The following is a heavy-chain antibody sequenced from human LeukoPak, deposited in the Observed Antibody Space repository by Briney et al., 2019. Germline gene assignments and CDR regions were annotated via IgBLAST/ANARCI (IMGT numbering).Heavy chain of an antibody. V-gene: IGHV4-39*07. CDR3: ARANSYDSSGHYYEFGY. Sequence: PSETLSLTCTVSGGSISSSSYYWGWIRQPPGKGLEWIGTIYYSGSTYYNPSLKSRVTISVDTSKNQFSLKVSSVTAADTAVYYCARANSYDSSGHYYEFGYWGQGTLVTVSS. J-gene: IGHJ4*02. D-gene: IGHD3-22*01. CDR2: IYYSGST. CDR1: GGSISSSSYY.